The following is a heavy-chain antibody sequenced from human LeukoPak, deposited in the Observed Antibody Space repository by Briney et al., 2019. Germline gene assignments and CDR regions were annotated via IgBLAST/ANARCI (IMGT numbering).Heavy chain of an antibody. J-gene: IGHJ4*02. CDR1: GYTFTGYY. CDR3: AKYSSGWSLGYYFDY. CDR2: INPNSGGT. V-gene: IGHV1-2*02. Sequence: ASVKVSCKASGYTFTGYYMHWVRQAPGQGLEWMGRINPNSGGTNYAQKFQGRVTMTRDTSISTAYMELSRLRSDDTAVYYCAKYSSGWSLGYYFDYWGQGTLVTVSS. D-gene: IGHD6-19*01.